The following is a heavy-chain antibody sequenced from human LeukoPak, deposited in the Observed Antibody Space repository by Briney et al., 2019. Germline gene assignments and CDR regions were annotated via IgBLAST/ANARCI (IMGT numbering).Heavy chain of an antibody. CDR2: TRSRIYGGAP. J-gene: IGHJ4*02. CDR3: ARGQTVTGAKYYFDF. D-gene: IGHD2/OR15-2a*01. CDR1: GFPLRDYG. V-gene: IGHV3-49*04. Sequence: GRSLRLSCLTSGFPLRDYGLGWVRQAPGMGLEWVGFTRSRIYGGAPEYAASVRDRFFVSRDDSEGVAYLQMNNLKSEDTGVYYCARGQTVTGAKYYFDFWSPGTLVTVSS.